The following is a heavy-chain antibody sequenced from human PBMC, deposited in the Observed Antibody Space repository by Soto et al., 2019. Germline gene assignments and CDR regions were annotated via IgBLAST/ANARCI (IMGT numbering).Heavy chain of an antibody. CDR3: ARSITMVRGAINYYYYGMDF. CDR2: IYPGDSDT. Sequence: PGESLKISCKGSGYSFTSYWIGWVRQMPGKGLEWMGIIYPGDSDTRYSPSFQGQVTISADKSISTAYLQWSSLKASDTAMYYCARSITMVRGAINYYYYGMDFWGQGTTVTVSS. D-gene: IGHD3-10*01. CDR1: GYSFTSYW. J-gene: IGHJ6*02. V-gene: IGHV5-51*01.